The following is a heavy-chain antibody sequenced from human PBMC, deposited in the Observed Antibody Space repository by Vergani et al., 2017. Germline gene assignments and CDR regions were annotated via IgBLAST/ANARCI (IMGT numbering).Heavy chain of an antibody. Sequence: QVQLQQWGAGLSKPSETLSLTCGVSGGPFSGYYWSWIRQSPGKGLEWIGEINQSGQSRNNPSLKSRVTISVDTSKHQLLLNLSSVTAADTAIYYCARGDYGILTGYRYWGQGTLVTVSA. V-gene: IGHV4-34*02. CDR2: INQSGQS. CDR3: ARGDYGILTGYRY. CDR1: GGPFSGYY. J-gene: IGHJ4*02. D-gene: IGHD3-9*01.